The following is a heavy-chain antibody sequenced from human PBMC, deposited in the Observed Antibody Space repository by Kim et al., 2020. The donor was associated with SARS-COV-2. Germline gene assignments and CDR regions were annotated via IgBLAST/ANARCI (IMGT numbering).Heavy chain of an antibody. CDR3: ASSSWYLTPFDY. CDR1: GGSISSYY. J-gene: IGHJ4*02. CDR2: IYYSGST. Sequence: SETLSLTCTVSGGSISSYYWSWIRQPPGKGLEWIGYIYYSGSTNYNPSLKSRVTISVDTSKNQFSLKLSSVTAADTAVYYCASSSWYLTPFDYWGQGTLVTVSS. V-gene: IGHV4-59*08. D-gene: IGHD6-13*01.